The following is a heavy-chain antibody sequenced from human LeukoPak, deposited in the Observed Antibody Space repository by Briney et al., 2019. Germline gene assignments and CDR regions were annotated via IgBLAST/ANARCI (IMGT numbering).Heavy chain of an antibody. J-gene: IGHJ4*02. CDR2: ISYDGSNK. CDR3: ARALTMIVVATGY. V-gene: IGHV3-30*14. CDR1: GFTFSSYA. D-gene: IGHD3-22*01. Sequence: GGSLRLSCAASGFTFSSYAMHWVRQAPGKGLEWVAVISYDGSNKYYADSVKGRFTISRDNSKNTLYLQMNSLRAEDTAVYYCARALTMIVVATGYWGQGTLVTVSS.